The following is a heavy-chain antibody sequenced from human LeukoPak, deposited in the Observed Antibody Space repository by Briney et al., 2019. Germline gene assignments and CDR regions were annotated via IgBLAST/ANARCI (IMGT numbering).Heavy chain of an antibody. CDR1: GGSISSYY. D-gene: IGHD3-22*01. V-gene: IGHV4-4*09. J-gene: IGHJ4*02. CDR3: ARSPAYSYDSSGYAPSDY. Sequence: PSETLSLTCTVSGGSISSYYWSWIRQPAGKGLEWIGYIYTSGSTNYNPSLKSRVTISVDTSKNQFSLKLSSVTAADTAVYYCARSPAYSYDSSGYAPSDYWGQGTLVTVSS. CDR2: IYTSGST.